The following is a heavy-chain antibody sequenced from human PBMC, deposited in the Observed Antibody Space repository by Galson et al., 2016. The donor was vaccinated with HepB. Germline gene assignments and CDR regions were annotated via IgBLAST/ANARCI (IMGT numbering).Heavy chain of an antibody. J-gene: IGHJ5*02. D-gene: IGHD3-22*01. CDR1: GISIRPNY. CDR3: ARVRGHFYDSATYERNWFDP. V-gene: IGHV4-59*01. CDR2: IYHSGRT. Sequence: SETLSLTCSVSGISIRPNYWSWIRHLPGKGLEWIGYIYHSGRTNYNPSLKSRVTMSVDRSKSQSSLKLTSVTPADTAVYFCARVRGHFYDSATYERNWFDPWGQGILVRVSS.